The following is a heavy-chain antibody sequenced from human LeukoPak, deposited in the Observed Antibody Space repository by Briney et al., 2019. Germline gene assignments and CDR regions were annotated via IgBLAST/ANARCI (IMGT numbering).Heavy chain of an antibody. J-gene: IGHJ4*02. CDR2: IKKDGNEK. CDR3: ARGGEAKLTY. D-gene: IGHD2-21*01. Sequence: GGSLRLSCAASGFTFSSYQMSWVRQAPGKGLERVANIKKDGNEKYYMDSVKGRFTISRDNAKNSLYLQMNSLRAEDTAVYYCARGGEAKLTYWGQGTLVTVSS. V-gene: IGHV3-7*01. CDR1: GFTFSSYQ.